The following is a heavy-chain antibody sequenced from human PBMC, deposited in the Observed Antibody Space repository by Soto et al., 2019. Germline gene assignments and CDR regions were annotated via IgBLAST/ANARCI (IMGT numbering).Heavy chain of an antibody. CDR3: ARTYYDFWSGSYGTYYYYGMDV. J-gene: IGHJ6*02. D-gene: IGHD3-3*01. Sequence: SETLSLTCTVSGGSISSSSYYWGWIRQPPGKGLEWIGSIYYSGSTYYNPSLKSRVTISVDTSKNQFSLKLSSVTAADTAVYYCARTYYDFWSGSYGTYYYYGMDVWGQGTKVTVSS. CDR1: GGSISSSSYY. V-gene: IGHV4-39*01. CDR2: IYYSGST.